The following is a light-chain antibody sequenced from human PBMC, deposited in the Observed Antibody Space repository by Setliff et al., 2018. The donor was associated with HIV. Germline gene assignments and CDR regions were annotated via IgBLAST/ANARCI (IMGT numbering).Light chain of an antibody. CDR1: SSNIGAGFD. Sequence: QSVLSQPPSVSGAPEQRVTISCTGSSSNIGAGFDVHWYQLVPDTAPRLLIHNNNNRPSGVPDRFSGYRSGASASLAIAGLQADDEADYFCQSFDSSLSVFGTGTKVTVL. V-gene: IGLV1-40*01. CDR2: NNN. CDR3: QSFDSSLSV. J-gene: IGLJ1*01.